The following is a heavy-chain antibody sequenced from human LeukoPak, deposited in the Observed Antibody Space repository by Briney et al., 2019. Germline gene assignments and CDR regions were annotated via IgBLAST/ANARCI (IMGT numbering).Heavy chain of an antibody. D-gene: IGHD4-11*01. Sequence: SETLSLTCTVSGGSISSGGYYWSWIRQHPGKGLEWIGYIYYSGSTYYNPSLKSRVTISVDTSKNQFSLKLSSVTAADTAVYYCARGGTTALWYHYYYGMDVWGQGTTVTVSS. CDR3: ARGGTTALWYHYYYGMDV. CDR1: GGSISSGGYY. J-gene: IGHJ6*02. CDR2: IYYSGST. V-gene: IGHV4-31*03.